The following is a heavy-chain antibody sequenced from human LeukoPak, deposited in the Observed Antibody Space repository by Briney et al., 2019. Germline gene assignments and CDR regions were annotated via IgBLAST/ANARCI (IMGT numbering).Heavy chain of an antibody. V-gene: IGHV5-51*01. CDR1: CYSFISYC. CDR2: IYPRDSDT. J-gene: IGHJ3*02. CDR3: ASNVTTATAARGFDI. D-gene: IGHD1-14*01. Sequence: GESLKISCKASCYSFISYCGDCVRQMPGKGLEWMGIIYPRDSDTRYSPSFQGQVTISADKSINTAYLQWSGLKASDTAVYYCASNVTTATAARGFDIWGQGTMVTVSS.